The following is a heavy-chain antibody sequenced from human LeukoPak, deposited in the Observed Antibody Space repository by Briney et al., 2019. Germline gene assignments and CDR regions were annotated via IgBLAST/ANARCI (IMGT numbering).Heavy chain of an antibody. Sequence: AGGSLRLLCAPSGFTFSSSWVSCARQARGKGREWGANKKEEGREKCYVDPVKGRFSNSRDNAKNSLYVQMNSLRVEDTAVYYCTRGRLTMTWGQGTLVTVSS. D-gene: IGHD3-22*01. J-gene: IGHJ5*02. CDR1: GFTFSSSW. V-gene: IGHV3-7*01. CDR3: TRGRLTMT. CDR2: KKEEGREK.